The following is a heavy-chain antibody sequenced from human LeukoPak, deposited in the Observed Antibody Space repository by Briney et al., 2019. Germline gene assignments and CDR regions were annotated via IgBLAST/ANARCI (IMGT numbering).Heavy chain of an antibody. CDR3: ARLLRYFDWALSYYYYMDV. D-gene: IGHD3-9*01. V-gene: IGHV4-34*01. J-gene: IGHJ6*03. CDR2: INHSGST. Sequence: PSETLSLTCAVYGGSFSGYYWSWIRQPPGKGLEWIGEINHSGSTNYNPSLKSRVTISVDTSKNQFSLKLSSVTAADTAVYYCARLLRYFDWALSYYYYMDVWGKGTTVTISS. CDR1: GGSFSGYY.